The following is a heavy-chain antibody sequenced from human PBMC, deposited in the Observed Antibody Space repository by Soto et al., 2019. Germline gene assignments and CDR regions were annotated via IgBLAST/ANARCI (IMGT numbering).Heavy chain of an antibody. Sequence: SETLSLTCTVSGGSISSYYWSWIRQPPGRGLEWIGYIYYSGSTNYNPSLKSRVTISVDTSKNQFSLKLSSVTAADTAVYYCAGVYGGSSSLYFDYGGREPLATFP. V-gene: IGHV4-59*01. CDR3: AGVYGGSSSLYFDY. D-gene: IGHD1-26*01. CDR1: GGSISSYY. J-gene: IGHJ4*02. CDR2: IYYSGST.